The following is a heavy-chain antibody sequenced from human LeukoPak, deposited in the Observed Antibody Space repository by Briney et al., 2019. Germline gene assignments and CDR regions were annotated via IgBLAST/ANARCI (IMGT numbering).Heavy chain of an antibody. V-gene: IGHV3-30*18. J-gene: IGHJ4*02. Sequence: GGSLRLSCAASGFTFSSYAMSWVRQAPGKGLEWVAVISYDGSNKYYADSVKGRFTISRDNSKNTLYLQMNSLRAEDTAVYYCAKDGTTWILNYFDYWGQGTLVTVSS. CDR1: GFTFSSYA. CDR2: ISYDGSNK. D-gene: IGHD2-2*03. CDR3: AKDGTTWILNYFDY.